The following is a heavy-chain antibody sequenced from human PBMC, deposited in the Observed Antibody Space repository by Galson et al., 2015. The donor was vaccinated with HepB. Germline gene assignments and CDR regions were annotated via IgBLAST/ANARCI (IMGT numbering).Heavy chain of an antibody. V-gene: IGHV3-30-3*01. CDR3: ARDPSPHPYSSSSRYYYSYMDV. CDR1: GFTFSSYA. CDR2: ISYDGSNK. Sequence: SLRLSCAASGFTFSSYAMHWVRQAPGKGLEWVAVISYDGSNKYFADSVKGRFTISRDNSKNTLYLQMNSLRAEDTAVYYCARDPSPHPYSSSSRYYYSYMDVWGKGTTVTVSS. J-gene: IGHJ6*03. D-gene: IGHD6-6*01.